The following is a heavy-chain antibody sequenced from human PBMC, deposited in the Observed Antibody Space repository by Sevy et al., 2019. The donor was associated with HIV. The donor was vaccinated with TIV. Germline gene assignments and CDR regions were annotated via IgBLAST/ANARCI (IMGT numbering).Heavy chain of an antibody. V-gene: IGHV1-46*01. Sequence: ASVMVSCKASGYTFTNYYMHWVRQAPGQGLEWMGLINPSGGSTSYAQKFQGRVTMTRDTSTSTVYMELSSLRSEDTAVYYCARVYYYDYSGPGYWGQGTLVTVSS. CDR2: INPSGGST. CDR1: GYTFTNYY. J-gene: IGHJ4*02. D-gene: IGHD3-22*01. CDR3: ARVYYYDYSGPGY.